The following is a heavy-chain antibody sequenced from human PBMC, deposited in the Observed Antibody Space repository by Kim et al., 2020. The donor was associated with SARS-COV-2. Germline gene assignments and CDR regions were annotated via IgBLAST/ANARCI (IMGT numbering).Heavy chain of an antibody. D-gene: IGHD3-16*01. CDR3: ARDGAHRELDY. Sequence: YNAASVKDRFIVYRDNSRGALYLQMNSLRPDDTAVCYCARDGAHRELDYWGQGTLVTVSS. J-gene: IGHJ4*02. V-gene: IGHV3-30*07.